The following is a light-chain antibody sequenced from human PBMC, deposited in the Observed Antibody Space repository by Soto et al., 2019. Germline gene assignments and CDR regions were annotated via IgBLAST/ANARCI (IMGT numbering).Light chain of an antibody. J-gene: IGKJ4*01. Sequence: EIVMTQSPATLSVSPGERATLSCRASQSVTTKVVWYQQKPGQAPRLLIYGASTRATGIPARFSGSGSGTEFTLTISSLQSEDFAVYYCQQHNNWPPLTFGGGTKVEIK. CDR3: QQHNNWPPLT. CDR1: QSVTTK. V-gene: IGKV3-15*01. CDR2: GAS.